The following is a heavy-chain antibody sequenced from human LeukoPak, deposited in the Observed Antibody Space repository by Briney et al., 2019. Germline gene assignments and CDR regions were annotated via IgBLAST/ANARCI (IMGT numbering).Heavy chain of an antibody. CDR1: GFTFSSYS. Sequence: RSGGSLRLSCAASGFTFSSYSMNWVRQAPGKGLEWVSSISSSSSYIYYADSVKGRFTISRDNAKNSLYLQMNSLRAEDTAVYYCARSIEYYYDSSGTNYWGQGTLVTVSS. J-gene: IGHJ4*02. V-gene: IGHV3-21*01. CDR3: ARSIEYYYDSSGTNY. CDR2: ISSSSSYI. D-gene: IGHD3-22*01.